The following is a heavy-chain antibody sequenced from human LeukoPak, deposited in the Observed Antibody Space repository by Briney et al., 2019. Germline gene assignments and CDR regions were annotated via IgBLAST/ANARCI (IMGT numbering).Heavy chain of an antibody. Sequence: PSETLSLTCTVSGGSISSYYWSWIRQPPGKGLEWIGYIYYSGSTNYNPSLKSRVTISVDTSKNQFSLKLSSVTAADTAVYYCAGVGGDTATVIAYYYYMDVWGKGTTVTVSS. D-gene: IGHD5-18*01. J-gene: IGHJ6*03. CDR3: AGVGGDTATVIAYYYYMDV. CDR2: IYYSGST. CDR1: GGSISSYY. V-gene: IGHV4-59*01.